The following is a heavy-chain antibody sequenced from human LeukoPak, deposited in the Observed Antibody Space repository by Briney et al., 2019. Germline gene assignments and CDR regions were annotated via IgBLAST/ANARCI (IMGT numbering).Heavy chain of an antibody. V-gene: IGHV1-46*01. CDR1: GGTFSSYA. Sequence: ASVKVSCKASGGTFSSYAISWVRQAPGQGLEWLGMINPSGGSTTYAQKFQGRVTMTRDTSTSTVYMELSSLRSDDTAVYYCASGTYYWCVYWGQGTLVTVSS. CDR3: ASGTYYWCVY. CDR2: INPSGGST. J-gene: IGHJ4*02. D-gene: IGHD1-26*01.